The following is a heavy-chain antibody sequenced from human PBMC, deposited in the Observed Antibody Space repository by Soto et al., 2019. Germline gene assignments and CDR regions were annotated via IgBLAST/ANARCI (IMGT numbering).Heavy chain of an antibody. D-gene: IGHD2-15*01. CDR1: GFTFSSYG. Sequence: QVQLVESGGGVVQPGRSLRLSCAASGFTFSSYGMHWVHQAPGTGLEWVAVIWYDGSNKYYADSVKGRFTISRDNSKNTRYLQMNSLRAEDTAVYYCAREGCSGGSCYSGFAYLGQGNLVTVSS. CDR3: AREGCSGGSCYSGFAY. V-gene: IGHV3-33*01. J-gene: IGHJ4*02. CDR2: IWYDGSNK.